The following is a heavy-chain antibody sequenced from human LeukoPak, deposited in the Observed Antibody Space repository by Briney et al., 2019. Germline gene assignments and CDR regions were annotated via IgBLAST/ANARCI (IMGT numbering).Heavy chain of an antibody. CDR3: ARNPSWSVVVTWRWFDP. J-gene: IGHJ5*02. D-gene: IGHD2-21*02. Sequence: GGSLRLSCAASGFTFSSYAMSWVRQAPGKGLEWVSAISGSGGRTYYADSVKGRFTISRDSSKNTLYLHMNSLRAEDTAVYYCARNPSWSVVVTWRWFDPWGQGTLVTVSS. CDR1: GFTFSSYA. CDR2: ISGSGGRT. V-gene: IGHV3-23*01.